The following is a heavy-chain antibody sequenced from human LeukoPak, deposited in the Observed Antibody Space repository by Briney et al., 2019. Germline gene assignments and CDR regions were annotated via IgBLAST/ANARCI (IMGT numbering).Heavy chain of an antibody. CDR1: GFTFSRYS. Sequence: GGSLRLSCAASGFTFSRYSMNWVRQAPGKGLEWVSSISSSSSYIYYADSVKGLFTISRDNAKNSLYLQMNSLRAEDTAVYYCASGGSYRSPFDYWGQGTLVTVSS. V-gene: IGHV3-21*01. CDR3: ASGGSYRSPFDY. CDR2: ISSSSSYI. D-gene: IGHD1-26*01. J-gene: IGHJ4*02.